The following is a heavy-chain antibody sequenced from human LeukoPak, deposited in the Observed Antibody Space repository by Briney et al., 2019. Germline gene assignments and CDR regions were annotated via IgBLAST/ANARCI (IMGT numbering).Heavy chain of an antibody. Sequence: GGSLRLSCVTSGFTFNDYGMHWVRQAPGKGLVRVAVIWSDGSNKYYGDCVKGRFTISRESHKNTVYVHIQRVRGEDRGVYYCARASGCYDYWGQGTLGTVSS. J-gene: IGHJ4*02. CDR1: GFTFNDYG. CDR3: ARASGCYDY. CDR2: IWSDGSNK. V-gene: IGHV3-33*01. D-gene: IGHD1-26*01.